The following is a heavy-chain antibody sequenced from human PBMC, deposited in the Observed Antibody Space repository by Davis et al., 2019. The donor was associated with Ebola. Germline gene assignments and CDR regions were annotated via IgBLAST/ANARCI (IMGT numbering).Heavy chain of an antibody. D-gene: IGHD2-2*02. Sequence: SETLSLTCTVSGGSISSYYWSWIRQPPGKGLEWIGYIYYSGSTNYNPSLKSRVTISVDTSKNQFSLKLSSVTAADTAVYYCARGRGLGYCSSTSCYRRHYYYGMDVWGQGTTVTASS. CDR2: IYYSGST. V-gene: IGHV4-59*12. CDR1: GGSISSYY. J-gene: IGHJ6*02. CDR3: ARGRGLGYCSSTSCYRRHYYYGMDV.